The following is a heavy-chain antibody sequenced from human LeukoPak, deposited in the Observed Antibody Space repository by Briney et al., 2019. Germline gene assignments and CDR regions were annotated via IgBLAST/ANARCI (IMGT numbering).Heavy chain of an antibody. CDR3: AKDSSSDYVWGSYKLGSFDY. D-gene: IGHD3-16*01. CDR2: ISGSGGST. V-gene: IGHV3-23*01. CDR1: GFTFSSYA. Sequence: GGSLRLSCAASGFTFSSYAMSWVRQAPGKGLGWVSAISGSGGSTYYADSVKGRFTISRDNSKNTLYLQMNSLRAEDTAVYYCAKDSSSDYVWGSYKLGSFDYWGQGTLVTVSS. J-gene: IGHJ4*02.